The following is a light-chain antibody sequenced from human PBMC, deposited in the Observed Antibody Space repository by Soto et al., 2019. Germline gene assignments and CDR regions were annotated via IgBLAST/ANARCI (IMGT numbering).Light chain of an antibody. Sequence: DIQMTQSPSSLSASIGDRVTITCRASRSISSYLNWYQQKPGKAPKLLIYAASSLQSGVPSRFSGSGSGTDFTLTISSLQPEDFATYYCQQSYSTPRTFGGGTKVDI. CDR2: AAS. V-gene: IGKV1-39*01. CDR3: QQSYSTPRT. J-gene: IGKJ4*01. CDR1: RSISSY.